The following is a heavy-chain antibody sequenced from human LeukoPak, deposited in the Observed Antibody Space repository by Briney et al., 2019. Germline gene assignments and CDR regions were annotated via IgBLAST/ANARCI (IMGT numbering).Heavy chain of an antibody. J-gene: IGHJ4*02. Sequence: GGSLRLSCAASGFIFYSHSMHWVRQAPGKGLEWVAVIWYDGSNEFYADSVEGRFTISRDNSKNTLYLQMNSLRVEDTAVYSCAKGKGSGYSYGPFDYWGQGTLVTVSS. CDR3: AKGKGSGYSYGPFDY. CDR2: IWYDGSNE. V-gene: IGHV3-33*06. CDR1: GFIFYSHS. D-gene: IGHD5-18*01.